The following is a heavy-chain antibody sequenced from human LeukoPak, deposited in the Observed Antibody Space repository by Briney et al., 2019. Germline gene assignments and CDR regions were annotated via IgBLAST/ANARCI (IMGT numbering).Heavy chain of an antibody. CDR1: GFTFSDYE. J-gene: IGHJ4*02. CDR2: ISNSGSTK. Sequence: GGSLRLSCAASGFTFSDYEMNWIRQAPGKGLEWISYISNSGSTKYYADSVKGRFTISRDNAKNSVYLQLNSLRAEDTALYYCAAVIDYWGQGTLVTVSS. V-gene: IGHV3-48*03. CDR3: AAVIDY.